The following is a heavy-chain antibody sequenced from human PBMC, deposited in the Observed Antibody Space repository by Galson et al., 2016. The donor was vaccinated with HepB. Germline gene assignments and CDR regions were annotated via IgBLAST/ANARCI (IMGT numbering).Heavy chain of an antibody. CDR3: GRDKRLMPRQGMYYYGTDV. Sequence: SLRLSCAGSGFSFSDHYMDWVRQAPGKGPEWVSVIHTGGNTYYADSVKGRFIISRDNFKNILYLQMNSLRVGDTAVYYCGRDKRLMPRQGMYYYGTDVWGPGTTVTVSS. CDR1: GFSFSDHY. J-gene: IGHJ6*02. CDR2: IHTGGNT. D-gene: IGHD2-2*01. V-gene: IGHV3-53*01.